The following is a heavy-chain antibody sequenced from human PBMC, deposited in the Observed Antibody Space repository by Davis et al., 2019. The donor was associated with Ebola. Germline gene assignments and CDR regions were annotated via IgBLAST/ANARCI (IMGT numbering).Heavy chain of an antibody. Sequence: PGVSLRLSCAASGFPLNSYNMHLLRPAPGKGLEWVAYISSSSSTIYYADYEKGRFTISRDNAKSTLYLQMNSLTAEDTAVYYCVRTTYGAPEYWGQGTLVTVSS. CDR2: ISSSSSTI. CDR1: GFPLNSYN. D-gene: IGHD4-17*01. V-gene: IGHV3-48*04. CDR3: VRTTYGAPEY. J-gene: IGHJ4*02.